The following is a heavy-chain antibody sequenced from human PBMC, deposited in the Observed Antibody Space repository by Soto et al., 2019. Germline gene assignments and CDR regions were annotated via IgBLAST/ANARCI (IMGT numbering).Heavy chain of an antibody. CDR2: IHHSEST. CDR3: ARHSGYYYDGSGYYYVL. V-gene: IGHV4-34*01. CDR1: GGSFSGYS. Sequence: PSETLSLTCGVKGGSFSGYSWTWIRQPPGKGLEWIGEIHHSESTNYNPSLKSRVTISVDTSKNQFSLKLSSVTAGDTAVYYCARHSGYYYDGSGYYYVLWGQGTPVTVSS. J-gene: IGHJ4*02. D-gene: IGHD3-22*01.